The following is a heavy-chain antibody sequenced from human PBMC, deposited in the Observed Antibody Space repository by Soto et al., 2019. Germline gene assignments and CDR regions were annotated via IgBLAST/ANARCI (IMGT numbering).Heavy chain of an antibody. CDR2: INGDGSST. Sequence: SLKLSCEIAGFPIRIYWMHWVRQAPGKGLVWVSRINGDGSSTNYADSVKGRFTISRDNAKNTLYLQMNALRAEDTGVYYCAGDDWGPAHIRGQGT. CDR3: AGDDWGPAHI. J-gene: IGHJ4*02. CDR1: GFPIRIYW. D-gene: IGHD2-2*01. V-gene: IGHV3-74*01.